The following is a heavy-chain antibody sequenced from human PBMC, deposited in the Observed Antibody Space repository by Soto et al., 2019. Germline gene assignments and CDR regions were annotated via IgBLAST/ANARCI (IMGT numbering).Heavy chain of an antibody. D-gene: IGHD1-26*01. J-gene: IGHJ4*02. Sequence: QLQLQESGPGLVKPSETLSLTCTVSGGSISSSSYYWGWIRQPPGKGLEWIGSIYYSGSTYYNPSLKSRVTISVDTSKNQFSLKLSSVTAADTAVYXCARXGDSGSYLAYWGQGTLVTVSS. CDR2: IYYSGST. CDR3: ARXGDSGSYLAY. V-gene: IGHV4-39*01. CDR1: GGSISSSSYY.